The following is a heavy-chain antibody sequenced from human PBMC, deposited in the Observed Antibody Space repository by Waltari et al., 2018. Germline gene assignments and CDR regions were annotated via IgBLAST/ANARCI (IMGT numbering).Heavy chain of an antibody. Sequence: EVQLVESGGGLVQPGGYLRLSCAASGFNFSSYAMSWVRQAPGKGLEWVSAISGSGGSTYLADAVKGRFTLSRDNSENTLYLQMNSLRSEDTAVYYCAKVRVGAALPLYYFDYWGQGTLVTVSS. V-gene: IGHV3-23*04. J-gene: IGHJ4*02. CDR2: ISGSGGST. D-gene: IGHD2-15*01. CDR1: GFNFSSYA. CDR3: AKVRVGAALPLYYFDY.